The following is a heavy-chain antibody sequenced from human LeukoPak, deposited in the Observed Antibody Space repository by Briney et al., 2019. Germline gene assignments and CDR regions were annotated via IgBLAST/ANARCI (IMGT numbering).Heavy chain of an antibody. V-gene: IGHV4-59*01. CDR3: ASTYSTSLVFDY. CDR2: FSYSGST. J-gene: IGHJ4*02. D-gene: IGHD6-6*01. CDR1: GGSISTYY. Sequence: SETLSLTCTVSGGSISTYYWNWIRLPPGKGLEWIGYFSYSGSTNHNPSLKGRVTISGDTSKNQFSLKLSSVTAADTAFYYCASTYSTSLVFDYWGQGILVTVSS.